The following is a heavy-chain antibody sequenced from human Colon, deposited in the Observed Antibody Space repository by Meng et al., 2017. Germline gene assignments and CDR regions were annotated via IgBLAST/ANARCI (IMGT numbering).Heavy chain of an antibody. D-gene: IGHD2-21*01. Sequence: QGPLGESGGGLVKPGGALRLPWEASGFIFTDYFFNWIRQAPGKGLEWIAYVSSHGTTIHYADSVKGRFTISRDDANNSVHLQMNSLRAEDTAVYYCTRNVVSDYWGQGTLVTVSS. CDR3: TRNVVSDY. J-gene: IGHJ4*02. CDR2: VSSHGTTI. CDR1: GFIFTDYF. V-gene: IGHV3-11*01.